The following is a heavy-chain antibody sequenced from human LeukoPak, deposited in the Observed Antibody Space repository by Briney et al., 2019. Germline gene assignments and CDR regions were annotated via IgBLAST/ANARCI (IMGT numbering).Heavy chain of an antibody. CDR1: GFTFSTYS. J-gene: IGHJ3*02. CDR2: ISSSSTYI. Sequence: GGSLRLSCAASGFTFSTYSMNWVRQAPGRGLEWVSSISSSSTYIYYPDSVKGRFTISRDNAKNSLYLQMNSLRAEDTAVYYYARVRGLFGAYAVLDAFDMWGQGTMVTVSS. CDR3: ARVRGLFGAYAVLDAFDM. V-gene: IGHV3-21*01. D-gene: IGHD4-17*01.